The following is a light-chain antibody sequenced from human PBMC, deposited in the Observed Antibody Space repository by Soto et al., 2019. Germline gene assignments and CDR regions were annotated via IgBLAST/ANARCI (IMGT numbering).Light chain of an antibody. Sequence: EIVLTQSPATLSLSPGERATLSCRASQSVSTYLAWYQQKPGQAPRLLTYDASKRATGIPVRFSGSGSGTDLTLTITSLEPEDFGVYYCQQRSNWPPTWTFGQGTKVDIK. J-gene: IGKJ1*01. CDR3: QQRSNWPPTWT. V-gene: IGKV3-11*01. CDR1: QSVSTY. CDR2: DAS.